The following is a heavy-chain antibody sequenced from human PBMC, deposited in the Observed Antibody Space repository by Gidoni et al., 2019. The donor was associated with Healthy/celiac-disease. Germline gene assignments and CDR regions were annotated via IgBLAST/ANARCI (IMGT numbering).Heavy chain of an antibody. V-gene: IGHV3-9*01. CDR3: AKENRPGGNFDY. CDR2: ISWNSGSI. Sequence: EVQLVESGGGLVQPGRSLRLSCAASGFTFDDYAMHWVRQAPGKGLEWVSGISWNSGSIGYADSVKGRFTISRDNAKNSLYLQMNSLRAEDTALYYCAKENRPGGNFDYWGQGTLVTVSS. D-gene: IGHD3-16*01. J-gene: IGHJ4*02. CDR1: GFTFDDYA.